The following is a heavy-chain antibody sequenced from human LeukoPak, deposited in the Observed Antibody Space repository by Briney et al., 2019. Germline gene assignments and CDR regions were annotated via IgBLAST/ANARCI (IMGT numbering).Heavy chain of an antibody. CDR2: FSASSTIT. CDR3: AKGDSYYDLLTCFDL. Sequence: GGSLRLSCAASGFDFSSYGMSWVRQSPGRGLEWVSTFSASSTITYYADSVKGRFTISRDNSKDTLYLQMHSLRDEDTAVYYCAKGDSYYDLLTCFDLWGPGTLVTVSS. V-gene: IGHV3-23*01. D-gene: IGHD3-9*01. J-gene: IGHJ4*02. CDR1: GFDFSSYG.